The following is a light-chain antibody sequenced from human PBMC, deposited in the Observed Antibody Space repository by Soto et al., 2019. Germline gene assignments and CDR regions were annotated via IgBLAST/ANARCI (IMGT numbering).Light chain of an antibody. Sequence: EIVLTQSPGTLSLSPGERATLSCRASQSVSSSYLAWYQQKPGQAPSLLIYGSSSRATGIPDRFSGSGSGTDFSLTISRLETEDFAVYYCQQYGSSPLVTFGPGTKVDIK. CDR3: QQYGSSPLVT. J-gene: IGKJ3*01. CDR2: GSS. CDR1: QSVSSSY. V-gene: IGKV3-20*01.